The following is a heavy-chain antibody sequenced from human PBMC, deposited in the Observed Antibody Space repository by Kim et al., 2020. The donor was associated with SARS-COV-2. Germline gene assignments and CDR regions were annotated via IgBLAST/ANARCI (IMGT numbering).Heavy chain of an antibody. CDR3: ARATRIAAAASSGSGY. V-gene: IGHV1-8*01. D-gene: IGHD6-13*01. J-gene: IGHJ4*02. CDR1: GYTFTSYD. Sequence: ASVKVSCKASGYTFTSYDINWVRQATGQGLEWMGWMNPNSGNTGYAQKFQGRVTMTRNTSISTAYMELSSLRSEDTAVYYCARATRIAAAASSGSGYRGQGTLVTVSS. CDR2: MNPNSGNT.